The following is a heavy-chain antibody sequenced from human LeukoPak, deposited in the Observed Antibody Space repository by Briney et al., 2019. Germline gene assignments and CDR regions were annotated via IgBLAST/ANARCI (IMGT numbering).Heavy chain of an antibody. V-gene: IGHV3-23*01. CDR1: GFTFSSYA. CDR3: AKHTLVDY. J-gene: IGHJ4*02. Sequence: GGSLRLSCAASGFTFSSYAMSWVRQAPGKGLEWVSAISGSGGFTYYAESVKGRFTVSRDNSKSTLYLQMSSLRAEDTAVYYCAKHTLVDYWGQGTLVTVSS. CDR2: ISGSGGFT.